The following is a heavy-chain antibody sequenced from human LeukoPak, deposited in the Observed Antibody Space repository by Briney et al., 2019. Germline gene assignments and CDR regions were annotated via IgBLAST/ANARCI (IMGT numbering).Heavy chain of an antibody. J-gene: IGHJ3*02. CDR3: ARRSASGDAFDI. V-gene: IGHV1-18*01. CDR1: GYTFTSYG. Sequence: ASVKVSCKASGYTFTSYGISWVRQAPGQGLECMGWISAYNGNTNYAQKLQGRVTMTTDTSTSTAYMELRSLRSDDTAVYYCARRSASGDAFDIWGQGTMATVSS. CDR2: ISAYNGNT.